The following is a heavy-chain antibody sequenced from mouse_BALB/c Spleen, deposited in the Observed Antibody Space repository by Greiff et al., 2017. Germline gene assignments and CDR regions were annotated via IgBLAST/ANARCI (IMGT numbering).Heavy chain of an antibody. CDR1: GFTFSSYA. Sequence: EVKVVESGGGLVKPGGSLKLSCAASGFTFSSYAMSWVRQTPEKRLEWVATISSGGSYTYYPDSVKGRFTISRDNAKNTLYLQMSSLRSEDTAMYYCARDYGSSYGRLDYWGQGTTLTVSS. CDR2: ISSGGSYT. V-gene: IGHV5-9-3*01. D-gene: IGHD1-1*01. J-gene: IGHJ2*01. CDR3: ARDYGSSYGRLDY.